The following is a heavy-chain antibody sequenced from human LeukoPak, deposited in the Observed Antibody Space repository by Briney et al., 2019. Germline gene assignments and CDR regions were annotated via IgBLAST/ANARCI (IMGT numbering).Heavy chain of an antibody. J-gene: IGHJ4*02. Sequence: HGESLQISCEGSGYIFTSYWISWVRQMPGKGLEWMGRIDPSDSYTNYSPSFQGHVTISADKSISTAYLQWSSLKASDTAMYYCARSDCSSTSCYVLLDYWGQGTLVTVSS. CDR1: GYIFTSYW. CDR2: IDPSDSYT. D-gene: IGHD2-2*01. CDR3: ARSDCSSTSCYVLLDY. V-gene: IGHV5-10-1*01.